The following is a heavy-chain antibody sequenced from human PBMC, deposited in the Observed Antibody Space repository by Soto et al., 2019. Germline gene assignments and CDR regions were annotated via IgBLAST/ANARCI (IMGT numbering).Heavy chain of an antibody. V-gene: IGHV4-59*08. D-gene: IGHD2-15*01. CDR3: ARHDCSGGSCYWGIDY. CDR1: GGSISSYY. Sequence: SETLSLTCTVSGGSISSYYWSWIRQPPGKGLEWIGYIYYSGSTNYNPSLKSRVTISVDTSKNQFSLKLSSVTAADTAVYYCARHDCSGGSCYWGIDYWGQGTLVTVSS. CDR2: IYYSGST. J-gene: IGHJ4*02.